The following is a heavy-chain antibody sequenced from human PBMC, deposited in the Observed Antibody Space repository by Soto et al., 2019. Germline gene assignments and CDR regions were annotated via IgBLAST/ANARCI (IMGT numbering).Heavy chain of an antibody. Sequence: PGGSLRLACAASGFTFSSYGMHWVRQAPGKGLEWVAVISYDGSNKYYADSVKGRFTISRDNSKNTLYLQMNSLRAEDTAVYYCAKGEGGYQLLLHYFDYWGQGTLVTVSS. V-gene: IGHV3-30*18. CDR2: ISYDGSNK. CDR1: GFTFSSYG. J-gene: IGHJ4*02. D-gene: IGHD2-2*01. CDR3: AKGEGGYQLLLHYFDY.